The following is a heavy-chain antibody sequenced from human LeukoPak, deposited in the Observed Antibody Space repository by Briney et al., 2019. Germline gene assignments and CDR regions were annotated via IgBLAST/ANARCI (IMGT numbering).Heavy chain of an antibody. D-gene: IGHD2-2*01. V-gene: IGHV4-61*02. Sequence: PSQTLSLTCTVSGGSISSGSYYWGWIRQPGGKGLEWIERIYTSGSTNYNPSLKSRFTISVDTSKNQFSLKLSSVTAADTAVYYCARELLGYCSSTSCHTADWFDPWGQGTLVTVSS. CDR1: GGSISSGSYY. J-gene: IGHJ5*02. CDR3: ARELLGYCSSTSCHTADWFDP. CDR2: IYTSGST.